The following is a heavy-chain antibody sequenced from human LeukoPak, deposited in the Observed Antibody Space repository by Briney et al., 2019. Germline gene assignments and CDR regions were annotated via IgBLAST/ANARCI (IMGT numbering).Heavy chain of an antibody. CDR3: AKLEGSAATSSD. Sequence: ASVRVSCVASGYTFTESYIHGLPQAPGQGRGWVWRISPTGGGKIYPQKFQARVTVTRDTSLTTAYMELKRLTSDDTAVYFCAKLEGSAATSSDWGQGTLVTVSS. J-gene: IGHJ4*02. CDR1: GYTFTESY. V-gene: IGHV1-2*06. CDR2: ISPTGGGK. D-gene: IGHD3-3*01.